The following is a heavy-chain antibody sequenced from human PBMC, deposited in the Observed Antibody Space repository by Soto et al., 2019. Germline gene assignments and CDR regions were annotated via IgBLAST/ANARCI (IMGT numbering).Heavy chain of an antibody. CDR3: YFIITCQAAQAMDV. CDR2: ISYDGSNK. J-gene: IGHJ6*02. V-gene: IGHV3-30*03. CDR1: GFTFSSYG. D-gene: IGHD3-10*01. Sequence: GGSLRLSCAASGFTFSSYGMHWVRQAPGKGLEWVAVISYDGSNKYYADSVKGRFTISRDNSKNTLYLQMNSLRAEDTAVYYCYFIITCQAAQAMDVWGQGTTVTVSS.